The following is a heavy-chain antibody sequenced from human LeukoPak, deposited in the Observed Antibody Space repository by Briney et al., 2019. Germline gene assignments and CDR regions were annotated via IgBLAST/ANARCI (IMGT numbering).Heavy chain of an antibody. CDR3: AREGPVVGPSSHYFASGTFDY. CDR1: GGSIGSGDFY. Sequence: PSETLSLTCTVSGGSIGSGDFYWSWLRQVPGKGLEWLGYMYYSGNTYYNPSLNGRVSISVDTSKNQFSLELTSVTAADTAVYYCAREGPVVGPSSHYFASGTFDYWGLGTLVTVSS. CDR2: MYYSGNT. V-gene: IGHV4-31*03. D-gene: IGHD2/OR15-2a*01. J-gene: IGHJ4*02.